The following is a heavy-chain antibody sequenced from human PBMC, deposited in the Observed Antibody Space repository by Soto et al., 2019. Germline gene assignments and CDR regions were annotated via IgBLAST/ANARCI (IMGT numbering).Heavy chain of an antibody. Sequence: GGSLRLSCAASGFTVSSNYMSWVRQAPGKGLEWVSVIYSGGSTYYADSVKGRFTISRDNSKNTLYLQMNSLRAEDTAVYYCVVTAIPYYYGMDVWGQGTTVTVSS. CDR3: VVTAIPYYYGMDV. J-gene: IGHJ6*02. D-gene: IGHD2-21*02. CDR2: IYSGGST. CDR1: GFTVSSNY. V-gene: IGHV3-53*01.